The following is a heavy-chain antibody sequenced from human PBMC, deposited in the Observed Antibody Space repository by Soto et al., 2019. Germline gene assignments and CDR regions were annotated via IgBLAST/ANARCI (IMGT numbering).Heavy chain of an antibody. CDR1: GFTFGDSY. CDR2: ISPGSRYP. V-gene: IGHV3-11*06. J-gene: IGHJ5*02. D-gene: IGHD2-15*01. Sequence: GGSLRLSCAGSGFTFGDSYMSWIRQAPGKGLEWLSYISPGSRYPAYADSVKGRFTISRDNAKRSLYLQMISLTAEDTAIYYCVRGGGGGLFDPWGQGTMVTVSS. CDR3: VRGGGGGLFDP.